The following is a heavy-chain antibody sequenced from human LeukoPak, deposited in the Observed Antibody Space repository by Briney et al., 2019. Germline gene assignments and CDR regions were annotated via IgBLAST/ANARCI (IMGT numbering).Heavy chain of an antibody. J-gene: IGHJ6*02. D-gene: IGHD6-19*01. CDR1: GFTFSSYA. Sequence: GRSLRLSCAASGFTFSSYAMHWVRQAPGKGLEWVSVISYDGSNKYYADSVKGRFTISRDNSKNTLYLQMNSLRAEDTAVYYCARGTPSSSGWLYYGMDVWGQGTTVTVSS. CDR3: ARGTPSSSGWLYYGMDV. CDR2: ISYDGSNK. V-gene: IGHV3-30-3*01.